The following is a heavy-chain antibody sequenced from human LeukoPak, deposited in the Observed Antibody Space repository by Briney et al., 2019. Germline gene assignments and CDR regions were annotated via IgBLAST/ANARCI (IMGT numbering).Heavy chain of an antibody. CDR2: ISESGSRT. Sequence: GGSLRLSCAASGFTFSRYVMSWVRQAPGKGPEWVSAISESGSRTYHGDSVKGRFTISRDNSKHTLYLQMNSLRAEDTAVYHCASAGYTSSSGRAFDIWGQGTMVTVSS. D-gene: IGHD6-13*01. CDR1: GFTFSRYV. J-gene: IGHJ3*02. CDR3: ASAGYTSSSGRAFDI. V-gene: IGHV3-23*01.